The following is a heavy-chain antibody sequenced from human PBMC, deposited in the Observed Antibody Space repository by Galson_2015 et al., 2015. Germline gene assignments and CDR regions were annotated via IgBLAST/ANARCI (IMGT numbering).Heavy chain of an antibody. V-gene: IGHV4-4*02. Sequence: ETLSLTCAVSGGSISSSNWWSWVRQPPGKGLEWIGEIYHSGSTNYNPSLKSRVTISVDKSKNQFSLKLSSVTAADTAVYYCASSPYCGGDCYSGAFDIWGQGTMVTVSS. J-gene: IGHJ3*02. CDR2: IYHSGST. D-gene: IGHD2-21*02. CDR3: ASSPYCGGDCYSGAFDI. CDR1: GGSISSSNW.